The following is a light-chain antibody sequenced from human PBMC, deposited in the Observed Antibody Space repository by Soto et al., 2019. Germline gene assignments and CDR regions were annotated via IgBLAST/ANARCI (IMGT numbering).Light chain of an antibody. CDR3: QQYNNWPPYT. J-gene: IGKJ2*01. CDR1: QSVSSN. CDR2: GAS. Sequence: EIVMTQSPATLSVSPGERPTLSCRASQSVSSNLAWYQQKPGQAPRLLIYGASTRATGIPARFSGSGSGTEFTLTISSLQSEDFPVYYCQQYNNWPPYTFGQGTKLEIK. V-gene: IGKV3-15*01.